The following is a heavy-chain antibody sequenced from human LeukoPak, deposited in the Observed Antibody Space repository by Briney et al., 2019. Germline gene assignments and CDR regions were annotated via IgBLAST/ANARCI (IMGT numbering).Heavy chain of an antibody. CDR3: AKETLYCSSTSCYSYFDY. Sequence: GRSLRLSCAASGFTFSSYGMHWVRQAPGKGLEWVAVISYDGSIKYYADSVKGRFTISRDNSKNTLYLQMNSLRAEDTAVYYCAKETLYCSSTSCYSYFDYWGQGTLVTVSS. V-gene: IGHV3-30*18. CDR1: GFTFSSYG. CDR2: ISYDGSIK. J-gene: IGHJ4*02. D-gene: IGHD2-2*01.